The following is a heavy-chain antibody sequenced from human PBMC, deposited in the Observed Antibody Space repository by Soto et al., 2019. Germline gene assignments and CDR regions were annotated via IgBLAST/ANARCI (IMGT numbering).Heavy chain of an antibody. CDR1: GGTFSSYA. D-gene: IGHD2-2*02. V-gene: IGHV1-69*01. CDR2: IIPIFGTA. Sequence: QVQLVPSGAEVKKPGSSVKVSCKASGGTFSSYAISWVRQAPGQGLEWMGGIIPIFGTANYAQKFQGRVTITADESTSTAYRELSSLRSEDTAVYYCARSLVPAAIGYYYYGMDVWGQGTTVTVSS. J-gene: IGHJ6*02. CDR3: ARSLVPAAIGYYYYGMDV.